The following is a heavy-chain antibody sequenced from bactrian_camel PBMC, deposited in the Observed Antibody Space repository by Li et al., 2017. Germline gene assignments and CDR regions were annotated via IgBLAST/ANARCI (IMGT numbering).Heavy chain of an antibody. CDR3: APEWRACALGITDFDY. Sequence: DVQLVESGGGLVQPGGSLRLSCSTSGYTATDYCIGWFRQAPGKQREGVASIVTKYRNGGTVYYADSVKGRFAISKDKEKSTLFLQMNNLKPEDTANYYCAPEWRACALGITDFDYWGQGTQVTVS. J-gene: IGHJ6*01. CDR1: GYTATDYC. V-gene: IGHV3S31*01. CDR2: KYRNGGTV. D-gene: IGHD2*01.